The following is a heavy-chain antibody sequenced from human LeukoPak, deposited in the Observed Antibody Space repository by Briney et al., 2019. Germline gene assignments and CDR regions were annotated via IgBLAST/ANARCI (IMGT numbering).Heavy chain of an antibody. V-gene: IGHV3-53*01. CDR1: GFTFSSNY. CDR3: SGGGIAVIDY. CDR2: IYSGGST. Sequence: GGSLRLSCAASGFTFSSNYMTWVRQAPGKGLEWVSVIYSGGSTYYSDSVKGRFTISRDNSKNTLYLQMNSLRAEDTAVYYCSGGGIAVIDYWGQGTLVTVSS. J-gene: IGHJ4*02. D-gene: IGHD3-16*02.